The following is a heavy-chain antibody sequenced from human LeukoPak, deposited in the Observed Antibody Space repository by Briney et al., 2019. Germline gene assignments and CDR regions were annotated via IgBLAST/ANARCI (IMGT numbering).Heavy chain of an antibody. Sequence: SETLSLTCAVSGYSISSGYFWGWIRQPPAKGLEWIGSFHDSGSIFYNPSLKSRVTISLDTSKNHFSLKLSSVTAADTAIYYCARDRGLGASYFDYWGQGTLVTVSS. CDR3: ARDRGLGASYFDY. CDR2: FHDSGSI. V-gene: IGHV4-38-2*02. CDR1: GYSISSGYF. D-gene: IGHD1-26*01. J-gene: IGHJ4*02.